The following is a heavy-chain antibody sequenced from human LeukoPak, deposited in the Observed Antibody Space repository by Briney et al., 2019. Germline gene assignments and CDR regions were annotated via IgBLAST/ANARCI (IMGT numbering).Heavy chain of an antibody. Sequence: PSQTLSLTCTVSGGSISGGGYYWSWIRQHPGKGLEWIGYIYYSGSTYYNPSLKSRVTISVDTSKNQFSLKLSSVTAADTAVYYCARDGENGIDYWGQGTLVTVSS. CDR3: ARDGENGIDY. V-gene: IGHV4-31*03. D-gene: IGHD1-1*01. CDR1: GGSISGGGYY. CDR2: IYYSGST. J-gene: IGHJ4*02.